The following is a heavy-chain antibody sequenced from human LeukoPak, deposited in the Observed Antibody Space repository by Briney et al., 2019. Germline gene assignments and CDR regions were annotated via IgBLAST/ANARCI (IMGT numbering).Heavy chain of an antibody. CDR1: GFTFSTYT. CDR3: AKDKRPYSSGWYAY. Sequence: GSLRLSCAASGFTFSTYTMNWVRQAPGKGLEWVSAISGSGGSTYYADSVKGRFTISRDNSKNTLYLQMNSLRAEDTAVYYCAKDKRPYSSGWYAYWGQGTLVTVSS. D-gene: IGHD6-19*01. CDR2: ISGSGGST. J-gene: IGHJ4*02. V-gene: IGHV3-23*01.